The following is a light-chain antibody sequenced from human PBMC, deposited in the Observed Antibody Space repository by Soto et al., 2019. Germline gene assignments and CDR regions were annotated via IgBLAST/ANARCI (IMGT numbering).Light chain of an antibody. CDR2: GAS. Sequence: DIQMTQSPASLSASVGDRVTITCQASQDISKYLSWYQQKPGRAPKLLIYGASYLETGVPSRFSGSGYGTDFTFTISSLQPEDIATYYCQHYDHLPPFTFGPGTKVAI. J-gene: IGKJ3*01. CDR1: QDISKY. V-gene: IGKV1-33*01. CDR3: QHYDHLPPFT.